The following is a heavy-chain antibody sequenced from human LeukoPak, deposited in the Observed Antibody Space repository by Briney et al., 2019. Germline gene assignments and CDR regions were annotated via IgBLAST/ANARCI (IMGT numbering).Heavy chain of an antibody. CDR2: IKQDGSEK. J-gene: IGHJ4*02. CDR3: VRRVPAGYFDY. CDR1: GFTFSSYW. Sequence: PGGSLRLSCAASGFTFSSYWLSWVRQAPGKGLEWVANIKQDGSEKYYVDSVRGRFTISRDNAKNSLFLQMNSLRAEDTAVYYCVRRVPAGYFDYWGQGTLVTVSS. D-gene: IGHD2-2*01. V-gene: IGHV3-7*01.